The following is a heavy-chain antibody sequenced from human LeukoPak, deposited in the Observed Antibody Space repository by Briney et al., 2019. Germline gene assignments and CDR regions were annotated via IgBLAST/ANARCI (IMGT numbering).Heavy chain of an antibody. Sequence: GGSLRLSRAASGVTFSNAWMNWVRQASGKGLEWVGRIKSKTGGGTTDYAAPVKGRFTISRDDSKNTLYLQMNSLKTEDTALYYCTTGEVPYIAAAGTDYFYYYMDVWGKGTTDTVAS. D-gene: IGHD6-13*01. CDR1: GVTFSNAW. CDR2: IKSKTGGGTT. CDR3: TTGEVPYIAAAGTDYFYYYMDV. V-gene: IGHV3-15*01. J-gene: IGHJ6*03.